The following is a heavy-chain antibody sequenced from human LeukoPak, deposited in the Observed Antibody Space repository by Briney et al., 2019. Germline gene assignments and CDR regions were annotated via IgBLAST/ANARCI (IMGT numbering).Heavy chain of an antibody. Sequence: QPGGSLRLSCAASGITVSSNFMSWVRQAPGKGLEWVSVIYSGGSGGSTYYADSVKGRFTISRDNSKNTLYLQLNSLRVEDTAIYYCASSPRIDAFDIWGQGTMVTVSS. CDR2: IYSGGSGGST. V-gene: IGHV3-53*01. J-gene: IGHJ3*02. CDR1: GITVSSNF. CDR3: ASSPRIDAFDI.